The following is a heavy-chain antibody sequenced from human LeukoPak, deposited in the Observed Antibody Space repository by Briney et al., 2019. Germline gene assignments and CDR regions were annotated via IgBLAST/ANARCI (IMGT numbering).Heavy chain of an antibody. CDR2: IYYSGST. V-gene: IGHV4-59*12. CDR3: ARVGNGGNSADY. J-gene: IGHJ4*02. CDR1: GGSISSYY. Sequence: SETLSLTCTVSGGSISSYYWSWIRQPPGKGLEWIGYIYYSGSTNYNPSLKSRVTISVDTSKNQFSLKLSSVTAADTAVYYCARVGNGGNSADYWGQGTLVTVSS. D-gene: IGHD4-23*01.